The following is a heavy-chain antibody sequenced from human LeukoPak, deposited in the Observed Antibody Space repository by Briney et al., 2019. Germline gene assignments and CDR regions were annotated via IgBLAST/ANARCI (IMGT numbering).Heavy chain of an antibody. J-gene: IGHJ5*02. D-gene: IGHD1-14*01. CDR3: AHRDNLGNPGNWFDP. Sequence: SGPTLVKPTQTLTLTCTFSGFSLTTSGVGVGWILQPPGKALEWLAVIYWDDDKRYSPSLKSRLTITKDTSKNQVVLTMTNMDPVDTATYYCAHRDNLGNPGNWFDPWGQGTLVTVSS. CDR1: GFSLTTSGVG. CDR2: IYWDDDK. V-gene: IGHV2-5*02.